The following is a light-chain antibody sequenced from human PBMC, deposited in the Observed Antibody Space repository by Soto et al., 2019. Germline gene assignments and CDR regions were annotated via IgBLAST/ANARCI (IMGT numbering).Light chain of an antibody. CDR1: QSVASA. CDR2: GAS. V-gene: IGKV3-15*01. J-gene: IGKJ5*01. CDR3: QNYKYWPYT. Sequence: EVLMTQSPDILSVSPGETAILSCGASQSVASALAWYQQRPGQPPRVIMYGASVRSTGLPDRFSGSGSGTEFTLTITSLQSEDFAVYFCQNYKYWPYTFGQGTRLEIK.